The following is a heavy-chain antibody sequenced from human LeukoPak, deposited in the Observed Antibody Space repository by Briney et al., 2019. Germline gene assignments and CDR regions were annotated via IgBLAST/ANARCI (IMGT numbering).Heavy chain of an antibody. J-gene: IGHJ6*02. CDR2: IYYSGST. CDR3: ARETRWSDYLAVGMDV. CDR1: GGSVGSGNLY. D-gene: IGHD4-17*01. Sequence: SETLSLTCTVSGGSVGSGNLYWSWIRQPPGKGLQWIGYIYYSGSTNYNPSLKSRVTISVDTSKNQFSLKLSSVTAADTAVYYCARETRWSDYLAVGMDVWGQGTTVTVSS. V-gene: IGHV4-61*01.